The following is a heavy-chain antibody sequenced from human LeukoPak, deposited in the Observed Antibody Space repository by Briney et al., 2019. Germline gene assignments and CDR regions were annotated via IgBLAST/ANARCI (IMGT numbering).Heavy chain of an antibody. CDR2: IYWNDDK. V-gene: IGHV2-5*01. J-gene: IGHJ4*02. Sequence: KESGPTLVKPTQTLTLTCTLSGFSLSTSGVGVGWIRQPPGKALEWLALIYWNDDKRYSPSLKSRLTITKDTSKNQVVLTMTNMDPVDTATYYCAHTGGYCSSTSCSYVDYWGQGTLVTVSS. CDR1: GFSLSTSGVG. D-gene: IGHD2-2*01. CDR3: AHTGGYCSSTSCSYVDY.